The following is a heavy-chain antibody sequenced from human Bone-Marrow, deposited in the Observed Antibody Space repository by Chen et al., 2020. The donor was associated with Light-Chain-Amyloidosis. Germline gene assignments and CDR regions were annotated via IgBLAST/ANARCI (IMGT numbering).Heavy chain of an antibody. J-gene: IGHJ3*02. D-gene: IGHD6-6*01. CDR2: ISSSGSTI. Sequence: EVQLLESGGGLVQPGGSLRLSCAASGFTFSSYEMNWVRQAPGKGLEWVSYISSSGSTIYYADSVKGRFTISRDNAKNSLYLQMNSLRAEDTAVYYCARSCGAQLVHGAFDIWGQGTMVTVSS. V-gene: IGHV3-48*03. CDR3: ARSCGAQLVHGAFDI. CDR1: GFTFSSYE.